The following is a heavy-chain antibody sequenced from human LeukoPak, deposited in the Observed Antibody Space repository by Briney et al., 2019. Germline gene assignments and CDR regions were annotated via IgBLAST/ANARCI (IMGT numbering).Heavy chain of an antibody. CDR2: TYYRSKWYN. D-gene: IGHD6-13*01. CDR3: ARDHNLPYSSSWYRRGFNWFDP. J-gene: IGHJ5*02. V-gene: IGHV6-1*01. Sequence: SRTLSLTCAISGDSVSSNSAAWDWIRQSPSRGLEWLGRTYYRSKWYNDYAVSVKSRITINPDTSKNQFSLQLNSVTPEDTAVYYCARDHNLPYSSSWYRRGFNWFDPWGQGTLVTVSS. CDR1: GDSVSSNSAA.